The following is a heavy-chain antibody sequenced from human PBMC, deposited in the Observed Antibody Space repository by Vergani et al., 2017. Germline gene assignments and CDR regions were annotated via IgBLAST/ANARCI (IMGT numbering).Heavy chain of an antibody. J-gene: IGHJ3*02. V-gene: IGHV4-4*03. D-gene: IGHD2-15*01. Sequence: QVQLQESGPGLVKPPGTLSLTCAVSGDSFRSNKWWTWVRQSPGKTLEWIGEISHSGSTNYNPSLKGRVTLSLDTSKNHFSLRLSSVTAADTAVYYCASGPKSYCSGGSCFSVWGAFDIWGRGTTVTVSS. CDR2: ISHSGST. CDR3: ASGPKSYCSGGSCFSVWGAFDI. CDR1: GDSFRSNKW.